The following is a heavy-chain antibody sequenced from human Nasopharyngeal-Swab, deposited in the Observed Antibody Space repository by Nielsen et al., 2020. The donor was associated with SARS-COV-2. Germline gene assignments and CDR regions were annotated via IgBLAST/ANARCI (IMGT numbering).Heavy chain of an antibody. J-gene: IGHJ4*02. CDR2: IDPNNGAT. D-gene: IGHD3-16*01. CDR3: ASGSMIAFGGITGKFDY. CDR1: GYTFIGYY. V-gene: IGHV1-2*02. Sequence: ASVKVSCKASGYTFIGYYIHWVRPAPGQGLEWLGWIDPNNGATKYAQTFQGRISVTRDTSFSTAYMELSGLRSDDTAVYYCASGSMIAFGGITGKFDYWGQGTLVIVSP.